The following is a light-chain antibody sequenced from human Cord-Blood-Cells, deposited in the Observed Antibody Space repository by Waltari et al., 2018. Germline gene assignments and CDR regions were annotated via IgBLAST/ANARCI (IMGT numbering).Light chain of an antibody. J-gene: IGKJ1*01. V-gene: IGKV3-15*01. Sequence: ELVMTQSPATLSVSPGERANLPCRASQSVSSNLAWYQQKPGQAPRLLIYGASTRATGIPARFSGSGSGTEFTLTISSLQSEDFAVYYCQQYNNWPPWTFGQGTKVEIK. CDR1: QSVSSN. CDR3: QQYNNWPPWT. CDR2: GAS.